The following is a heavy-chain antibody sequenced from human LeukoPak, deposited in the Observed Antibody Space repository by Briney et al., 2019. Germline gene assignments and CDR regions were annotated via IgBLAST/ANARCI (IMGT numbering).Heavy chain of an antibody. Sequence: SVKVSCKTSGGTFTSYAITWVRQAPGQGLEWMGKIIPNSGTTNYAQKFQGRVTFTQDESTSTAYMELSSLRSEDTALYYCARKLRLGGNWFDLWGQGTLVTVSS. CDR1: GGTFTSYA. J-gene: IGHJ5*02. V-gene: IGHV1-69*15. D-gene: IGHD3-16*01. CDR2: IIPNSGTT. CDR3: ARKLRLGGNWFDL.